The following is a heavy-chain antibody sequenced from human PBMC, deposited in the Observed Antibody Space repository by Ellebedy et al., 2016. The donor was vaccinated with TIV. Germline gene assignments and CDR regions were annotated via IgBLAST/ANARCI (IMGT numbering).Heavy chain of an antibody. CDR3: AREKWGGGTREYYFDD. V-gene: IGHV3-33*01. D-gene: IGHD4-23*01. Sequence: GESLKISCAASGFTFSSYGMHWVRQAPGKGLEWVAVIWYDGRNKYYADSVKGRFTISRDNSKNTLYLQMNSLRAEDTAVYYGAREKWGGGTREYYFDDWGQGTLVTVSS. CDR2: IWYDGRNK. CDR1: GFTFSSYG. J-gene: IGHJ4*02.